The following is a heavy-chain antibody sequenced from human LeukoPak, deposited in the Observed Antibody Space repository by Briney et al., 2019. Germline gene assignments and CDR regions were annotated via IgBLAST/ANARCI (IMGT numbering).Heavy chain of an antibody. V-gene: IGHV4-59*01. CDR3: AREYMVRGPGWFDP. CDR2: IYYSGST. Sequence: SETLSLTCTVSGGSISSYYWSWIRQPPGKGLEWIGYIYYSGSTNYNPSLKSRVTISVDTSKNQFSLKLGAVTAADTAVYYCAREYMVRGPGWFDPWGQGTLVTVSS. D-gene: IGHD3-10*01. CDR1: GGSISSYY. J-gene: IGHJ5*02.